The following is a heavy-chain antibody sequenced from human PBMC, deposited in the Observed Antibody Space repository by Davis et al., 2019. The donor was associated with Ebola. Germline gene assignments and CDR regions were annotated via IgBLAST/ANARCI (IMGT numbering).Heavy chain of an antibody. CDR1: GGTFSSYA. D-gene: IGHD3-16*01. V-gene: IGHV1-69*04. J-gene: IGHJ4*02. CDR3: ARGEYDYIWGRAANYFDY. CDR2: IIPILGIA. Sequence: SVKVSCKASGGTFSSYAISWVRQAPGQGLEWMGRIIPILGIANYAQKFQGRVTITADESTSTAYMELSSLRSEDTAVYYCARGEYDYIWGRAANYFDYWGQGTLVTVSS.